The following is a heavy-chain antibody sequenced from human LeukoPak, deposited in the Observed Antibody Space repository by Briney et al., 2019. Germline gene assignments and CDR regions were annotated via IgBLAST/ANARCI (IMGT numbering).Heavy chain of an antibody. J-gene: IGHJ5*02. CDR2: ISSSGSTI. D-gene: IGHD3-10*01. CDR1: GFTFSSYE. Sequence: PGGSLRLSCAASGFTFSSYEMNWVRQAPGKGLEWVSYISSSGSTIYYADSVKGRFTISRDNAKNSLYLQMNSLRAEDTAVYYCARGTFMPGLWFGELSGLGWFDPWGQGTLVTVSS. CDR3: ARGTFMPGLWFGELSGLGWFDP. V-gene: IGHV3-48*03.